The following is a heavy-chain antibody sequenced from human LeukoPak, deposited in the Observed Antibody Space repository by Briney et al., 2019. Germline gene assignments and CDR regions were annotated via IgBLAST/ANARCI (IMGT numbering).Heavy chain of an antibody. Sequence: GASVKVSCKASGYTFTGYYIHWVRQAPGQGLEWMGWINPHSGGTNYAQKFQSRVTLTRDTSISTAFMELSRLTSDDTAVYYCARGLLAGDYVNWYFGLWGRGSLVTVSS. CDR3: ARGLLAGDYVNWYFGL. CDR2: INPHSGGT. D-gene: IGHD4-17*01. CDR1: GYTFTGYY. J-gene: IGHJ2*01. V-gene: IGHV1-2*02.